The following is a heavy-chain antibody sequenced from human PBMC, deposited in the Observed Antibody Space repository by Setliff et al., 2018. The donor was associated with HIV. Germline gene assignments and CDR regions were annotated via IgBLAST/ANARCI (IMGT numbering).Heavy chain of an antibody. CDR3: ARGTKYSTGWSRGDS. CDR2: IYYSGST. V-gene: IGHV4-59*01. CDR1: GGSISSFY. Sequence: SETLSLTCTVSGGSISSFYWSWIRQPPGKGLEWIGYIYYSGSTNYNPSLKSRVTISVDTSKNQFSLKLSSVTAADTAVYYCARGTKYSTGWSRGDSWGQGTLVTVSS. J-gene: IGHJ4*02. D-gene: IGHD6-19*01.